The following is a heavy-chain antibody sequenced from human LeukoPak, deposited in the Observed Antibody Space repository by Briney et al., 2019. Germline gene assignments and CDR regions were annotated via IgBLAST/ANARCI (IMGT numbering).Heavy chain of an antibody. CDR1: GFTFSNYA. CDR2: ISGSGGST. J-gene: IGHJ4*02. V-gene: IGHV3-23*01. Sequence: PGGCLRLSCSAYGFTFSNYAMTSVRQAPGKRLEWVSAISGSGGSTYYADSVKGRFTISRDNSKNTLYLQMNILRAEDTAVYYCAKWVGYYYDTSGYYCDYWGQGTLVTVSS. CDR3: AKWVGYYYDTSGYYCDY. D-gene: IGHD3-22*01.